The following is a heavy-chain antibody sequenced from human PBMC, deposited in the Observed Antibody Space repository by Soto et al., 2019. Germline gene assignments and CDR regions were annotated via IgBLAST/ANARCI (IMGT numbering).Heavy chain of an antibody. Sequence: EVQLVESGGGLVKPGGSLRLSCAASGFTFSNYSMNWVRQAPGKGLEWVSSISSSSSYIYYADSVKGRFTISRDNAKNSLYLQMNSLRAEDTAVYYCLAYCISTSCYANWFDPWGQGTLVTVSS. CDR3: LAYCISTSCYANWFDP. D-gene: IGHD2-2*01. CDR2: ISSSSSYI. V-gene: IGHV3-21*01. CDR1: GFTFSNYS. J-gene: IGHJ5*02.